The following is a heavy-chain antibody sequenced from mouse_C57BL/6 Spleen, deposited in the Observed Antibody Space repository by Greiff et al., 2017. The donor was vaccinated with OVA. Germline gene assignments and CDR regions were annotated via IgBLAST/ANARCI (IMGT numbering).Heavy chain of an antibody. CDR1: GFNIKDYY. V-gene: IGHV14-2*01. Sequence: VQLKESGAELVKPGASVKLSCTASGFNIKDYYMHWVKQRTEQGLEWIGRIDPEDGETKYAPKFQGKATITADTSSNTAYLQLSSLTSEDTAVYYCASPTTVVAPHAMDYWGQGTSVTVSS. CDR3: ASPTTVVAPHAMDY. CDR2: IDPEDGET. D-gene: IGHD1-1*01. J-gene: IGHJ4*01.